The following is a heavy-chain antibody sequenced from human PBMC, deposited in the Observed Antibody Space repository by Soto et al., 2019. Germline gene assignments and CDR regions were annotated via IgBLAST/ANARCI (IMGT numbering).Heavy chain of an antibody. J-gene: IGHJ6*02. CDR1: GFTFGDYA. V-gene: IGHV3-49*04. CDR2: IRSKAYGGTT. CDR3: TRDQPYIVVVPAAIRGGDYRNYYYGMDV. Sequence: PGGSLRLSCTASGFTFGDYAMSWVRQAPGKGLEWVGFIRSKAYGGTTEYAASVKGRFTISRDDSKSIAYLQMNSLKTEDTAVYYCTRDQPYIVVVPAAIRGGDYRNYYYGMDVWGQGTTVTVSS. D-gene: IGHD2-2*02.